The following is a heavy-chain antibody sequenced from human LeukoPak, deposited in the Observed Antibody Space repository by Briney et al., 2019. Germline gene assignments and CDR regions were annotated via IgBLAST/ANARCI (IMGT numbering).Heavy chain of an antibody. D-gene: IGHD3-10*01. J-gene: IGHJ4*02. CDR3: ARDYGSGSFAY. CDR2: ISSSSSYT. CDR1: GFTFNNYW. Sequence: GGSLRLSCAASGFTFNNYWMTWVRQAPGKGLEWVSYISSSSSYTNYADSVKGRFTISRDNAKNSLYLQMNSLRAEDTAVYYCARDYGSGSFAYWGQGTLVTVSS. V-gene: IGHV3-11*06.